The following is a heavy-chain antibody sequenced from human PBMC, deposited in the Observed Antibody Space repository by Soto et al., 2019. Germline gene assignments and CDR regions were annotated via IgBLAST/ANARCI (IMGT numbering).Heavy chain of an antibody. CDR1: GGSFSGYY. V-gene: IGHV4-34*01. CDR3: ARARVSGWYPVAYNWFDP. CDR2: INHSGST. J-gene: IGHJ5*02. D-gene: IGHD6-19*01. Sequence: KPSETLSLTCAVYGGSFSGYYWSWIRQPPGKGLGWIGEINHSGSTNYNPSLKSRVTISVDTSKNQFSLKLSSVTAADTAVYYCARARVSGWYPVAYNWFDPWGQGTLVTVSS.